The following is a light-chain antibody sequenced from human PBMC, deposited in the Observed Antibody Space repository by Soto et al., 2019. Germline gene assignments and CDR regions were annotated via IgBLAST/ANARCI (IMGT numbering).Light chain of an antibody. CDR2: EVS. CDR1: SSVVGSYNL. CDR3: CSYAGSSPYV. V-gene: IGLV2-23*02. Sequence: QSVLTQPASVSGSRGQSITISCTGTSSVVGSYNLVSWYQQHPGKAPKLMIYEVSKRPSGVSNRFSGSKSGNTASLTISGLQAEDEADYYCCSYAGSSPYVFGTGTKVTVL. J-gene: IGLJ1*01.